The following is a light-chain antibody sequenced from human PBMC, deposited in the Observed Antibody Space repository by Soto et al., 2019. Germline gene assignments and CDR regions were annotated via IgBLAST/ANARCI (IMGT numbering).Light chain of an antibody. V-gene: IGKV3-11*01. CDR3: QQRNNWPPELS. Sequence: VLTQSPATLSLSPGERATLSCRASQSVGTFLAWYQQKFGQPPRLLIYGASNRAAGIPDRFRGTGSGTDFTLTINILEHEDFAVYYCQQRNNWPPELSFGGGTRLEIK. J-gene: IGKJ4*01. CDR1: QSVGTF. CDR2: GAS.